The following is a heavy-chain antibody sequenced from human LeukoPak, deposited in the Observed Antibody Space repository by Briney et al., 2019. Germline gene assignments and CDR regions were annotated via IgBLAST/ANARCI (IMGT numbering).Heavy chain of an antibody. V-gene: IGHV3-74*01. Sequence: GGSLRLSCAASGFTFSSYWMHWVRQAPGKGLVWVSRINGDGSTISYADSVKGRFTISRDNAKNTLYLQMSGLRVDDTAVYHCASDSPYYGMDVWGQGTTVTVSS. CDR1: GFTFSSYW. CDR2: INGDGSTI. CDR3: ASDSPYYGMDV. J-gene: IGHJ6*02.